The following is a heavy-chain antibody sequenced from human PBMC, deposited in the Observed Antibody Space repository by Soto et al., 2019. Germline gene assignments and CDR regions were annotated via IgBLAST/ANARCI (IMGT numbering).Heavy chain of an antibody. CDR1: GFTFSDYA. V-gene: IGHV3-23*01. J-gene: IGHJ4*02. CDR2: ISGSGGTP. D-gene: IGHD3-22*01. CDR3: VKGAGYFDTSDYYYGDY. Sequence: EVQLLESGGDLVQPGGSLRLSCAASGFTFSDYAMSWVRQAPGKGLEWVSAISGSGGTPYHADSAKGRFGISRDNSKSTLYLQMDNLRVEDTALYYCVKGAGYFDTSDYYYGDYWGQGTLITVSS.